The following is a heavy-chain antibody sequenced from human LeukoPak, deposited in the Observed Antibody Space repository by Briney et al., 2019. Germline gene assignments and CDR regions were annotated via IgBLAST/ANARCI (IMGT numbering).Heavy chain of an antibody. Sequence: ASVKVSCKASGYTFTGYYMHWVRQAPGQGLEWMGWINPNSGGTNYAQKFQGRVTMTRDTSISTAYMELSRLRSDDTAVYYCASANDNWNVGNWFDPWGQGTLVTVSS. CDR3: ASANDNWNVGNWFDP. V-gene: IGHV1-2*02. CDR1: GYTFTGYY. CDR2: INPNSGGT. D-gene: IGHD1-20*01. J-gene: IGHJ5*02.